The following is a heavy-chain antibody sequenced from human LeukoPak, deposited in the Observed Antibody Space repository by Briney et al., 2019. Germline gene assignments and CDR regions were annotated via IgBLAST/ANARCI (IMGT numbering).Heavy chain of an antibody. V-gene: IGHV3-23*01. CDR3: ARDPNGDYVGAFVF. J-gene: IGHJ3*01. CDR1: GFIFSNYA. D-gene: IGHD4-17*01. CDR2: MHSAGPA. Sequence: PGGSLRLSCVGSGFIFSNYALVWVRQAPGTGLEWVSAMHSAGPAFYADSVRGRFIMSRDNSKNTLYLQMSSLRDEDSAIYYCARDPNGDYVGAFVFWGQGKMVTVS.